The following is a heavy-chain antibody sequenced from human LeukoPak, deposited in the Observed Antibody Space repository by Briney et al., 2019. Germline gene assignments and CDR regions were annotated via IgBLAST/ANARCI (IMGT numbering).Heavy chain of an antibody. CDR1: GGSNSSYY. V-gene: IGHV4-59*12. CDR2: VYHSGST. J-gene: IGHJ4*02. CDR3: GAGDSYYFDY. Sequence: SETLSLTGTVSGGSNSSYYWSWIRQPPGKGLEWIGEVYHSGSTNYNPSLESRVTISIDKSKNQFSLKLSSVTAADTAVYYCGAGDSYYFDYWGQGTLVTVSS. D-gene: IGHD4-17*01.